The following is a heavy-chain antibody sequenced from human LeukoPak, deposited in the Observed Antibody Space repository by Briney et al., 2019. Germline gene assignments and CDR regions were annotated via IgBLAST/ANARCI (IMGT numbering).Heavy chain of an antibody. V-gene: IGHV3-23*01. CDR1: GFTFSSYA. CDR2: ISGSGGST. D-gene: IGHD3-22*01. Sequence: GGSLRLSCAASGFTFSSYAMSWVRQAPGKGLEWVSAISGSGGSTYYADSVKGRFTISRDNSKNTLYLQMNSLRAEDTAVYYCAKGQHYYDSSGLSREFDYWGQGTLVTVSS. CDR3: AKGQHYYDSSGLSREFDY. J-gene: IGHJ4*02.